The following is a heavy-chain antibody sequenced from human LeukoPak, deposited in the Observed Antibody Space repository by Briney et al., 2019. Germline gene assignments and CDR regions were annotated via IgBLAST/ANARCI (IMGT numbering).Heavy chain of an antibody. CDR3: ARSQHYYGSGSSWFGYYYYMDV. D-gene: IGHD3-10*01. CDR2: INHSGST. CDR1: GGSFSGYY. V-gene: IGHV4-34*01. J-gene: IGHJ6*03. Sequence: SETLSLTCAVYGGSFSGYYWSWIRQPPGNGLEWIGEINHSGSTNYNPSLKSRITISVDTSKNQFSLQLNSVTPEDTAVYYCARSQHYYGSGSSWFGYYYYMDVWGKGTTVTISS.